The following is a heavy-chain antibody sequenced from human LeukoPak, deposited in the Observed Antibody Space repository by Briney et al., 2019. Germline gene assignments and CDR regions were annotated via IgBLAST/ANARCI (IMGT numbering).Heavy chain of an antibody. CDR3: AKGGATICDN. V-gene: IGHV3-30-3*01. Sequence: GRSLRLSCAASGFSFSSYAMHWVRQAPGKGLDWVAVMSHDGTNKYYADSVMGRFTISRDNSKNTLYLQMNSLRAEDTAVYYCAKGGATICDNWGQGTLVTVSS. D-gene: IGHD5-12*01. CDR2: MSHDGTNK. J-gene: IGHJ4*02. CDR1: GFSFSSYA.